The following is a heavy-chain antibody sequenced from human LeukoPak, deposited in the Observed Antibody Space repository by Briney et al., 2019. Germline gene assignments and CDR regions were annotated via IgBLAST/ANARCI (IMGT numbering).Heavy chain of an antibody. CDR2: INHSGST. Sequence: SETLSLTCAVYGGSFSGYYWSWIRQPPGKGLEWIGEINHSGSTNYNPSLKSRVTISVGTSKNQFSLKLSSVTAADTAVYYCARAGIAVAGRIYYYYYGMDVWGQGTTVTVSS. CDR3: ARAGIAVAGRIYYYYYGMDV. J-gene: IGHJ6*02. V-gene: IGHV4-34*01. D-gene: IGHD6-19*01. CDR1: GGSFSGYY.